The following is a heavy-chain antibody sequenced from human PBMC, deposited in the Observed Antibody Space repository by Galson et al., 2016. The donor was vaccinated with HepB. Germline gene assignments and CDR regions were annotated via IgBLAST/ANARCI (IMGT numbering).Heavy chain of an antibody. CDR3: ATEREFFVDWYFDL. Sequence: SVKVSCKASGGPFNNYAFSWVRQAPGQGLEWLGGIIPIFGTTRYAEEFQGRLTIAADESTSTAYVELTNLTSEDTAVYYCATEREFFVDWYFDLWGRGTLVTVSS. J-gene: IGHJ2*01. D-gene: IGHD2-15*01. CDR1: GGPFNNYA. CDR2: IIPIFGTT. V-gene: IGHV1-69*13.